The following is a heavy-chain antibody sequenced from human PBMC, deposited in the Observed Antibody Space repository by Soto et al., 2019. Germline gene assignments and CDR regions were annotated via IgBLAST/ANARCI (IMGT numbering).Heavy chain of an antibody. CDR3: ARDSRWRRDGYDNWFDP. D-gene: IGHD5-12*01. V-gene: IGHV4-61*01. Sequence: QVQLQESGPGLVKPSETLSLTCTVSGGSVSSGSYYWSWIRQPPGKGLEWIGYIYYSGSTNYNPSLKSRVTISVDTSKNQFSLKLSSVTAADTAVYYSARDSRWRRDGYDNWFDPWGQGALVTVSS. CDR1: GGSVSSGSYY. J-gene: IGHJ5*02. CDR2: IYYSGST.